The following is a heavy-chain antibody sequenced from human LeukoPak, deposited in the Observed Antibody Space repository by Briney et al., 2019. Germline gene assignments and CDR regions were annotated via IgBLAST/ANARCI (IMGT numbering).Heavy chain of an antibody. V-gene: IGHV3-7*01. CDR1: GLTFSSYG. D-gene: IGHD3-10*01. Sequence: GGSLRLSCAASGLTFSSYGMIWVRQAPGKGLEWVASINPDTSEIHYVDAVRGRFTISRDNAKNSLYLQMSSLTADDTAPYYCVRSHHPGGWFDPWGQGTLVTVSS. CDR2: INPDTSEI. CDR3: VRSHHPGGWFDP. J-gene: IGHJ5*02.